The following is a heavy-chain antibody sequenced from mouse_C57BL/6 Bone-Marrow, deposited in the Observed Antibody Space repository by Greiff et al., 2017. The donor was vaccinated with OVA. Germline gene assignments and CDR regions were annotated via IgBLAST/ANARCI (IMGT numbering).Heavy chain of an antibody. V-gene: IGHV1-63*01. J-gene: IGHJ2*01. D-gene: IGHD1-1*01. CDR1: GYTFTNYW. Sequence: VKLQESGAELVRPGTSVKMSCKASGYTFTNYWIGWAKQRPGHGLEWIGDIYPGGGYTNYNEKFKGKATLTADKSSSTAYMQFSSLTSEDSAIYYCAREGDYGSSYDYWGQGTTLTVSS. CDR2: IYPGGGYT. CDR3: AREGDYGSSYDY.